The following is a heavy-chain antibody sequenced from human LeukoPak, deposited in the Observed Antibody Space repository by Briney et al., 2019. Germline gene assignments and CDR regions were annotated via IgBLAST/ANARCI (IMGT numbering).Heavy chain of an antibody. Sequence: GGSLRLSCAASGFTFSSYAMSWVRQAPGKGLEWVSAIGGSGGSTYYADSVKGRITISRDTSKNTLYLQMNSLRAEDTAVYYCAKAALDCSGGSCSEVDYWGQGTLVTVSS. CDR1: GFTFSSYA. J-gene: IGHJ4*02. D-gene: IGHD2-15*01. CDR2: IGGSGGST. V-gene: IGHV3-23*01. CDR3: AKAALDCSGGSCSEVDY.